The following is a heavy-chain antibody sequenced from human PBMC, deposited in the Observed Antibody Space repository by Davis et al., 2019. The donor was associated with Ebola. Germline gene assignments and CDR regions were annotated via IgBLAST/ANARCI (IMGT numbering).Heavy chain of an antibody. J-gene: IGHJ4*02. CDR1: VITFSSYA. CDR2: IRPDGSEE. D-gene: IGHD2-15*01. Sequence: GGSLRLSCADSVITFSSYAMTWVRQAPGKGLEWVANIRPDGSEEQYVDSLKGRITISRDNAKNSLYLQVNNLRDEDTAVYYCAKFSRGGESDWGQGTLVTVSS. CDR3: AKFSRGGESD. V-gene: IGHV3-7*03.